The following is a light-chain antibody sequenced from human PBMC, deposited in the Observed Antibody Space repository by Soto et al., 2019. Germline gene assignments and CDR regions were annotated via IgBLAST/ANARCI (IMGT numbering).Light chain of an antibody. CDR1: SSDVGSYNL. CDR3: CSYAGSSIPVV. CDR2: EVT. Sequence: QSALTQPASVSGSPGQSITISCIGSSSDVGSYNLVSWYQHHPGKAPKLMIYEVTKRPSGVSNRFSGSKSGNTASLTISGLQAEVEADYYCCSYAGSSIPVVFGGGTKVTVL. V-gene: IGLV2-23*02. J-gene: IGLJ2*01.